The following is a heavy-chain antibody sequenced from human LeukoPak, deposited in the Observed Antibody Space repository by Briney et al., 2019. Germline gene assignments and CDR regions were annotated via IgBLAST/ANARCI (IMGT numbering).Heavy chain of an antibody. CDR3: AKDGSYSSSWGDYFDY. D-gene: IGHD6-6*01. J-gene: IGHJ4*02. Sequence: PGGSLRLSCAASGFTFSSYAMSWVRQAPGKGLEWVSTISGSGGSTYYADSVKGRFTISRDNSKNTLYLQMNSLRAEETAVYYCAKDGSYSSSWGDYFDYWGQGTLVTVSS. V-gene: IGHV3-23*01. CDR2: ISGSGGST. CDR1: GFTFSSYA.